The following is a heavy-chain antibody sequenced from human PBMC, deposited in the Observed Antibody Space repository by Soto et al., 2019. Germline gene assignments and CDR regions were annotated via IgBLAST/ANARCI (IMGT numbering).Heavy chain of an antibody. CDR3: ARDRGGQNIITMVRGVKPLDY. D-gene: IGHD3-10*01. J-gene: IGHJ4*02. CDR2: ISSSSSYI. V-gene: IGHV3-21*01. CDR1: GFTFSSYS. Sequence: EVQLVESGGGLVKPGGSLRLSCAASGFTFSSYSMNWVRQAPGKGLEWVSSISSSSSYIYYADSVKGRFTISRDNAKNSLYLQMNSLRAEDTAVYYCARDRGGQNIITMVRGVKPLDYWGQGTLVTVSS.